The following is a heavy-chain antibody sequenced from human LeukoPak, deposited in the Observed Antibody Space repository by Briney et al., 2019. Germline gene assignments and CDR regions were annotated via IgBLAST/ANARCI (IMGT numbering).Heavy chain of an antibody. D-gene: IGHD3-10*01. CDR3: ARNRKPQITQVRGFTGPHYYYFGMEV. CDR1: GYTFTSYL. V-gene: IGHV5-10-1*01. CDR2: IDPTNSRV. Sequence: GESLKISCQGSGYTFTSYLITWVRQMPGRGLEWMGTIDPTNSRVTYSPSFRGHVTVSAAESITTAYLQWTSLRASDTAMYYCARNRKPQITQVRGFTGPHYYYFGMEVWGKGTTVTVSS. J-gene: IGHJ6*04.